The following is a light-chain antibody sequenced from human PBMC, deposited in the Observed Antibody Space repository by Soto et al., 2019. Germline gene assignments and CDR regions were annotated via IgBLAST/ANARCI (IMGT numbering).Light chain of an antibody. J-gene: IGLJ3*02. CDR1: SSDVGGYNY. CDR2: EVS. CDR3: GSYAGSNKLGV. Sequence: QSALTQPPSASGSPGQSVTISCTGTSSDVGGYNYVSWYQQHPGKAPKLMIYEVSKRPSGVPDRFSGSKSGSTASLTVSGLQDEDEAEYYCGSYAGSNKLGVFGGGTKLTVL. V-gene: IGLV2-8*01.